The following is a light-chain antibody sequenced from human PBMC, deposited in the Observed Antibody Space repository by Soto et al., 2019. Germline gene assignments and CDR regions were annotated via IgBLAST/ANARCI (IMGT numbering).Light chain of an antibody. J-gene: IGLJ1*01. CDR1: SSDVGGYDY. Sequence: QSALTQPASVSGSPGQSITISCTGTSSDVGGYDYVSWYQQHPGKAPKFMIYEVTNRPSGVSHGFSGSKSGNTASLTISGLQAEDEADYYCSSYTTTSTYVFGTGTKLTVL. V-gene: IGLV2-14*01. CDR3: SSYTTTSTYV. CDR2: EVT.